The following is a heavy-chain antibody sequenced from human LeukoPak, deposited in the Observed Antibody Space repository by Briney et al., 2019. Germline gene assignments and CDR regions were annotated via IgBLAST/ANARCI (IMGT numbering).Heavy chain of an antibody. CDR3: AKDRDTVTKNGEYFQH. Sequence: GGSLRLSCAASGFTFSSYAMSWVRQAPGKGLEWVSSISGGAASTDYVDSVKGRFTISRDNSKNTLYLQMNSLRAEDTAVYYCAKDRDTVTKNGEYFQHWGQGTLVTVSS. D-gene: IGHD4-11*01. J-gene: IGHJ1*01. V-gene: IGHV3-23*01. CDR1: GFTFSSYA. CDR2: ISGGAAST.